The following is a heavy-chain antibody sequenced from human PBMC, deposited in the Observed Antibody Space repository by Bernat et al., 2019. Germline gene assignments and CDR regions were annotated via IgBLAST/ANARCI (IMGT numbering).Heavy chain of an antibody. Sequence: VQLVESGGGVVQPGRSLRLSCAASGFTFSSYEMNWVRQAPGKGLEWVSYISSSGSTIHYADSVKDRFTVSRDNAKNSLYLQMNSLRAEDTAVYYCARDAVAGRYWGQGTLVTVSS. V-gene: IGHV3-48*03. D-gene: IGHD6-19*01. J-gene: IGHJ4*02. CDR2: ISSSGSTI. CDR1: GFTFSSYE. CDR3: ARDAVAGRY.